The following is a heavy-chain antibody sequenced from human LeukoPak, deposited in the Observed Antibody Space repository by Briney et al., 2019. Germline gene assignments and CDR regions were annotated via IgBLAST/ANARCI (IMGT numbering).Heavy chain of an antibody. J-gene: IGHJ4*02. CDR2: IIPIFGTA. D-gene: IGHD1-7*01. Sequence: SVKVSCKASGGTFSSYAIGWVRQAPGQGLEWMGGIIPIFGTANYAQKFQGRVTITADESTSTAYMELSSLRSEDTAVYYCARFSVELRGGYYFDYWGQGTLVTVSS. CDR3: ARFSVELRGGYYFDY. CDR1: GGTFSSYA. V-gene: IGHV1-69*13.